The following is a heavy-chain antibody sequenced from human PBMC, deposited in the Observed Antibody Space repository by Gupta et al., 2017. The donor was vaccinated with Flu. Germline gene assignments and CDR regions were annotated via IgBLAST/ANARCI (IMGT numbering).Heavy chain of an antibody. D-gene: IGHD3-3*01. J-gene: IGHJ6*03. Sequence: GWVRQAPGKGLEWVANIKQDGSEKYYVDSVKGRFTISRDNAKNSLYLQMNSLRAEDTAVYYCAREDYDFWSGFSYYYMDVWGKGTTVTVSS. V-gene: IGHV3-7*01. CDR2: IKQDGSEK. CDR3: AREDYDFWSGFSYYYMDV.